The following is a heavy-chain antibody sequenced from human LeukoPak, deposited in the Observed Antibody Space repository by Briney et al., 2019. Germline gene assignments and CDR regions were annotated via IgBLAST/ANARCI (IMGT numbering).Heavy chain of an antibody. V-gene: IGHV1-2*02. CDR2: INPKSGGT. CDR1: GYTFTGYF. Sequence: ASVKVSCKASGYTFTGYFMHWVRQAPGQGLEWMGWINPKSGGTNLAQKFQGRVTMTTGTSTSTAYMELRSLRSDDTAVYYCTRGCSGSSCAFDIWGQGTMVTVSS. J-gene: IGHJ3*02. D-gene: IGHD1-26*01. CDR3: TRGCSGSSCAFDI.